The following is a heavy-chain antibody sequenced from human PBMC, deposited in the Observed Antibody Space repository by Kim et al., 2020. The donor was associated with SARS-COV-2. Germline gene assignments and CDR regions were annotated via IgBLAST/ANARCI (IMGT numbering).Heavy chain of an antibody. CDR1: GLIFSGAW. D-gene: IGHD2-15*01. V-gene: IGHV3-15*01. Sequence: GGSLRLSCAASGLIFSGAWMSWVRQAPGKGLEWVGRMKSKADGGTTDYAAPVKGRFTISRDDSKDTLYLQMNSLKIEDTAFYYCATRTEICSGGSCYRYFQHWGQGTLVTVSS. J-gene: IGHJ1*01. CDR3: ATRTEICSGGSCYRYFQH. CDR2: MKSKADGGTT.